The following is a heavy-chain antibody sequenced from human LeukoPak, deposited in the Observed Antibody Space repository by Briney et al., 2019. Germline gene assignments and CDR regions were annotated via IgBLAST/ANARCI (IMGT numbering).Heavy chain of an antibody. J-gene: IGHJ4*02. CDR3: ARGAEGIAATDSNFDY. CDR2: ISSSSSYI. Sequence: GGSLRLSCAASGFTFSSYSMNWVRQAPGKGLEWVSSISSSSSYIYYADSVKGRFTISRDNAKNSLYLQMNSLRAEDTAVYYCARGAEGIAATDSNFDYWGQGTVVTVSS. D-gene: IGHD6-13*01. CDR1: GFTFSSYS. V-gene: IGHV3-21*03.